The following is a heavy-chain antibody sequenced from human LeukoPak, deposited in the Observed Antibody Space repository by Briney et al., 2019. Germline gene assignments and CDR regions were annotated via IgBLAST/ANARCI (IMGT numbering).Heavy chain of an antibody. CDR3: ARMLISSGYYVDS. V-gene: IGHV3-53*01. D-gene: IGHD3-22*01. J-gene: IGHJ4*02. CDR2: IYSGGTT. CDR1: GFTVSSNY. Sequence: GGSLRLSCAASGFTVSSNYMSWVRQAPGKGLEWVSVIYSGGTTYYADSVKGRFTISRDISKNTLYLQMGSLRVEDTAVYYCARMLISSGYYVDSWGPGTLVTVSS.